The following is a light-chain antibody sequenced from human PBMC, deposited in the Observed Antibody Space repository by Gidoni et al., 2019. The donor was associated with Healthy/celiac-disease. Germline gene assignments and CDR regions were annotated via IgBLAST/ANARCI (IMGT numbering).Light chain of an antibody. J-gene: IGKJ5*01. CDR2: AAS. CDR3: QQLNSYPSIT. CDR1: QGISSY. V-gene: IGKV1-9*01. Sequence: DIQLTQSPSFLSASVGERVPITGRSSQGISSYSAWYQQKPGKAPKLLSYAASTLQSGVPSRFSGSGSGTEFPLTISSLQPEDFATYYCQQLNSYPSITFGPGTRLEIK.